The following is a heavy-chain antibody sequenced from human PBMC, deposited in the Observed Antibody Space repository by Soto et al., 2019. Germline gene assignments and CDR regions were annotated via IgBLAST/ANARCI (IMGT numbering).Heavy chain of an antibody. CDR3: ARGPYSRRLLYFGMDV. CDR1: GGTFSSYA. CDR2: IIPIGGTA. Sequence: QVQLVQSGAEVKKPGSSVKVSCKASGGTFSSYAISWVRQAPGQGLEWMGGIIPIGGTANYAQKFQGRVTITADESTSTAYMELSSLRSEDTAVYYCARGPYSRRLLYFGMDVWCQGTTVTVSS. D-gene: IGHD6-13*01. J-gene: IGHJ6*02. V-gene: IGHV1-69*01.